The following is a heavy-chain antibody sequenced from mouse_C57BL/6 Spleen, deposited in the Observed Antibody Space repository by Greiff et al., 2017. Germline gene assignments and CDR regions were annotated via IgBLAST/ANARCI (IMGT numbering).Heavy chain of an antibody. CDR3: TRSVGLRSYAMDY. D-gene: IGHD2-4*01. J-gene: IGHJ4*01. CDR2: IDPETGGT. CDR1: GYTFTDYE. Sequence: VQLQPSGAELVRPGASVTLSCKASGYTFTDYEMHWVKQTPVHGLAWIGAIDPETGGTAYNQKFKGKAILTADKSSSTAYMELRSLTSEDSAVYYCTRSVGLRSYAMDYWGQGTSVTVSS. V-gene: IGHV1-15*01.